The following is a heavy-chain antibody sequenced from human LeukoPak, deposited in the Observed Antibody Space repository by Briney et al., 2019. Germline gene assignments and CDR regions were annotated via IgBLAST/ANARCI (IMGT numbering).Heavy chain of an antibody. J-gene: IGHJ4*02. D-gene: IGHD3-22*01. CDR1: GFTFSSYS. Sequence: GGSVRLSCAASGFTFSSYSMNWVRQAPGKGLEWVSSISGSSSYIYYAGSVRGRFTISRDNAKNSLYLQMNSLRAEDTAVYYCARIILGSGLLKDHWGQGTLVTVSS. CDR2: ISGSSSYI. CDR3: ARIILGSGLLKDH. V-gene: IGHV3-21*01.